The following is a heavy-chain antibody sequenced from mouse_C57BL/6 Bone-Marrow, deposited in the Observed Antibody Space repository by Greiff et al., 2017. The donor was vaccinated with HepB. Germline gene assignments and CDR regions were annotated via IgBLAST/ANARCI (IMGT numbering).Heavy chain of an antibody. V-gene: IGHV2-9*01. CDR2: IWGGGST. J-gene: IGHJ4*01. D-gene: IGHD1-1*01. Sequence: VKLMESGPGLVAPSQSLSITCTVSGFSLTSYGVDWVRQPPGKGLEWLGVIWGGGSTNYNSALMSRLSISKDNSKSQVFLKMNSLQTDDTAMYYCARHVELNYGSSYYAMDYWGQGTSVTVSS. CDR3: ARHVELNYGSSYYAMDY. CDR1: GFSLTSYG.